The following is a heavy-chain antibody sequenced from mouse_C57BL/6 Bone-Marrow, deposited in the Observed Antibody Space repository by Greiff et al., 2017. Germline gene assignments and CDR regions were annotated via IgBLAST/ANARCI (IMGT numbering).Heavy chain of an antibody. V-gene: IGHV5-9-1*02. J-gene: IGHJ2*01. Sequence: DVMLVESGEGLVKPGGSLKLSCAASGFTFSSYAMSWVRQTPEKRLEWVAYISSGGDYLYYADTVKGRFTISRDNARNTLYLQMSSLKSEDTAMYYSARDHYYGSPFDYWGQGTTLTVTA. CDR3: ARDHYYGSPFDY. CDR2: ISSGGDYL. CDR1: GFTFSSYA. D-gene: IGHD1-1*01.